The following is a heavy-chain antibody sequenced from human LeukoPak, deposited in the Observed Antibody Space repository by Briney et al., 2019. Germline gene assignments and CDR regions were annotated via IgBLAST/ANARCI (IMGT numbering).Heavy chain of an antibody. J-gene: IGHJ6*03. Sequence: GGSLRLSCAASRFTFSNAWMSWVRQAPGKGLEWVGRIKSKTDGGTTDYAAPVKGRFTISRDDSKNTLYLQMNSLKTEDTAVYYCTRFWSGYSPPYYYYYMDVWGKGTTVTVSS. V-gene: IGHV3-15*01. CDR1: RFTFSNAW. CDR3: TRFWSGYSPPYYYYYMDV. D-gene: IGHD3-3*01. CDR2: IKSKTDGGTT.